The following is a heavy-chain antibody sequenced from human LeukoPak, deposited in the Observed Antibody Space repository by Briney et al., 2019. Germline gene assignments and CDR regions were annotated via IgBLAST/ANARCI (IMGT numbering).Heavy chain of an antibody. Sequence: GGSLRLSCAASGFTFSSYAMIWVRQAPGKGLEWVSALSGSGGSTYCADSVKGRFTISRDNSKNTLYLQMNSLRAEDTAVYYCAKLYGPCDYWGQGTLVTVSS. CDR3: AKLYGPCDY. V-gene: IGHV3-23*01. CDR1: GFTFSSYA. J-gene: IGHJ4*02. D-gene: IGHD2-2*02. CDR2: LSGSGGST.